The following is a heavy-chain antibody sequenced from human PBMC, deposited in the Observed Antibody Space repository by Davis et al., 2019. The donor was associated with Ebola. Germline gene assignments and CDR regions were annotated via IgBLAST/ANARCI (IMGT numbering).Heavy chain of an antibody. J-gene: IGHJ5*01. D-gene: IGHD4-17*01. Sequence: MPSETLSLTCAVYGDSFSDYFWSWIRQPPGKGLEWIGETGHSGYTNYSPSLMSRVTMSVDSSKNQFSLKLHSVTAADTAVYYCARTTKTNIEASGLGFNSFDSWGQGALVSVSS. CDR2: TGHSGYT. V-gene: IGHV4-34*01. CDR3: ARTTKTNIEASGLGFNSFDS. CDR1: GDSFSDYF.